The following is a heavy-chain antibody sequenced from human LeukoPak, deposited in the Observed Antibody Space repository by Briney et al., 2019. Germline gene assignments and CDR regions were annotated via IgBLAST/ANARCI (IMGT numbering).Heavy chain of an antibody. V-gene: IGHV4-39*07. CDR1: GGSISSSSYY. CDR3: ARDGAYSYYYYYYMDV. J-gene: IGHJ6*03. D-gene: IGHD5-18*01. Sequence: PSETLSLTCTVSGGSISSSSYYWDWIRQPPGKGLEWIGTIYHSGTTYYKPSLKSRVTISVDTSKNQFSLKLSSVTAADTAVYYCARDGAYSYYYYYYMDVWGKGTTVTVSS. CDR2: IYHSGTT.